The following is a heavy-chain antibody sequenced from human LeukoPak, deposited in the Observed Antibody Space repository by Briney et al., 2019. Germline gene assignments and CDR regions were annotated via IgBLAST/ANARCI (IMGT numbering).Heavy chain of an antibody. D-gene: IGHD6-13*01. J-gene: IGHJ4*02. CDR2: IWYDGSNK. Sequence: GRSLRLSCAAAGFTLSSYGMHWVRQAPGKGLGWGAVIWYDGSNKYYADSVKGRFTVSRDNPKNTLYLQMNSLRAEDTAVYYCAKMAGIAAAEADYWGQGTLVTVSS. CDR3: AKMAGIAAAEADY. CDR1: GFTLSSYG. V-gene: IGHV3-33*06.